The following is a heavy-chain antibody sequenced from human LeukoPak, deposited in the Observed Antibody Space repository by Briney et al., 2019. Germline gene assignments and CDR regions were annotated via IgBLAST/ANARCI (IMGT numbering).Heavy chain of an antibody. V-gene: IGHV1-18*01. CDR1: GYTFTSYG. CDR2: ISAYNGNT. D-gene: IGHD3-22*01. Sequence: ASVKVSCKASGYTFTSYGISWVRQAPGQGLEWMGWISAYNGNTNYAQKLRGRVTMTTDTSTSTAYMELRSLRSDDTAVYYCAREQEYYYDSSGYFDYWGQGTLVTVSS. J-gene: IGHJ4*02. CDR3: AREQEYYYDSSGYFDY.